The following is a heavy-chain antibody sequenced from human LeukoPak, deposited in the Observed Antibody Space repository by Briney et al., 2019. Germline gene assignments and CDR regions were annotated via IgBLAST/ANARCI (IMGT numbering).Heavy chain of an antibody. J-gene: IGHJ4*02. D-gene: IGHD2-15*01. V-gene: IGHV1-18*04. CDR1: GYTFTSFG. CDR3: TRDHCRGDNCPSFDY. CDR2: IGAYNGDT. Sequence: RASVKVSCKPSGYTFTSFGISWVRQAPGQGLEWMGWIGAYNGDTNYARKFQGRVTMTTDTSTSTAYMDLRSLRSDDTAVYYCTRDHCRGDNCPSFDYWGQGTLVTVSS.